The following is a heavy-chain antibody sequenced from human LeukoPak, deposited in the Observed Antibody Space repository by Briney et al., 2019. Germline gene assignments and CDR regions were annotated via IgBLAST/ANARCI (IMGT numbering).Heavy chain of an antibody. CDR2: INRGGSTT. J-gene: IGHJ6*03. V-gene: IGHV3-43D*04. CDR3: ARADHFYYYMDV. CDR1: GFTFDDYT. D-gene: IGHD3-3*02. Sequence: PGGSLRLSCEGSGFTFDDYTMHWVRQAPGKGLEWVSLINRGGSTTVYAESVKGRFTISRDNSKNSLYLQMNSLRAEDTAVYYCARADHFYYYMDVWGKGTTVTVSS.